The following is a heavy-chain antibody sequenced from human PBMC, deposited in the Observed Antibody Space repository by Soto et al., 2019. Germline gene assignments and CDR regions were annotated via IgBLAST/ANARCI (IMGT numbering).Heavy chain of an antibody. CDR2: IWYDGSNK. D-gene: IGHD2-15*01. J-gene: IGHJ3*02. V-gene: IGHV3-33*01. CDR1: GFTFSSYG. Sequence: GGSLRLSCAASGFTFSSYGMLWVRQAPGKGLEWVAVIWYDGSNKYYADSVKGRFTISRDNSKNTLYLQMNSLRAEDTAVYYCARAQGSDAFDIWGQGTMVTVSS. CDR3: ARAQGSDAFDI.